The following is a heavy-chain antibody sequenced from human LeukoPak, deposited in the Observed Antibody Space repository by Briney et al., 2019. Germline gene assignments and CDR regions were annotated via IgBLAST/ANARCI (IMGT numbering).Heavy chain of an antibody. D-gene: IGHD2-15*01. J-gene: IGHJ5*02. Sequence: GGSLRLSCAASGFTFSSYWMSWVRQAPGKGLEWVANINQDGSEKYYVDSVKGRFSISRDNAKNSLYLQMNSLRAEDTAVYYCAREGCSGGSCYHSWFDPWGQGTLVTVSS. V-gene: IGHV3-7*01. CDR3: AREGCSGGSCYHSWFDP. CDR2: INQDGSEK. CDR1: GFTFSSYW.